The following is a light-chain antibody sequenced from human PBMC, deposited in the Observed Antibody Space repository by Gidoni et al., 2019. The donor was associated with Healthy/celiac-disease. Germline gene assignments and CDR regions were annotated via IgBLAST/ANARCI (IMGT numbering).Light chain of an antibody. J-gene: IGKJ2*01. Sequence: DIVMTQSPLSLPVTPGEPASISCMSSQSLLHSNGYNYLDWYLQKPGQSPQLLIYLGSNRASGVHDRFSGSGSGTDFTLKISRVEAEDVGVYYCMQALQTPYTFGQGTKLEIK. V-gene: IGKV2-28*01. CDR2: LGS. CDR3: MQALQTPYT. CDR1: QSLLHSNGYNY.